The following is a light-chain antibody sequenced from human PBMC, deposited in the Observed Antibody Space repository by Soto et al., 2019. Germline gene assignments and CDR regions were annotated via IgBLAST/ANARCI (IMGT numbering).Light chain of an antibody. CDR2: DAS. CDR3: QQRSNWPPIT. J-gene: IGKJ5*01. Sequence: EIVMTQSPATLSVSPGERATLSCRASQSVSSYLAWYQQKPGQAPRLLIYDASNRATGIPARFSGSGSGTDFTLTISSLEPEDFAVYYCQQRSNWPPITFGQGTRQEIK. CDR1: QSVSSY. V-gene: IGKV3-11*01.